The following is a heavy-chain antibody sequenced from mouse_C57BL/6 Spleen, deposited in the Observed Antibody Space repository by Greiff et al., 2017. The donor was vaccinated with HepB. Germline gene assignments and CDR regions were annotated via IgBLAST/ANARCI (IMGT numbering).Heavy chain of an antibody. V-gene: IGHV3-6*01. CDR3: ARDHYYGSSYGYFDV. J-gene: IGHJ1*03. CDR1: GYSITSGYY. D-gene: IGHD1-1*01. Sequence: EVQLVESGPGLVKPSQSLSLTCSVTGYSITSGYYWNWIRQFPGNKLEWMGYISYDGSNNYNPSLKNRISITRDTSKNQFFLKLNSVTTEDTATYYCARDHYYGSSYGYFDVWGTGTTVTVSS. CDR2: ISYDGSN.